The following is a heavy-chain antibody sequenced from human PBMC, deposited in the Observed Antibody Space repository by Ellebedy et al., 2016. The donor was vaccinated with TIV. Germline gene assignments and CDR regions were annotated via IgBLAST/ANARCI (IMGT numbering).Heavy chain of an antibody. CDR1: GASIDSGRYC. Sequence: MPSETLSLTCNVSGASIDSGRYCWAWIRQSPGKGLEWIGNICYGVNTYYNPSLKSRVIISADTSKNLFSLRLRSVTAADTAVYYCASLDVAVANWFDPWGHGTLVTVSS. V-gene: IGHV4-39*01. J-gene: IGHJ5*02. CDR3: ASLDVAVANWFDP. CDR2: ICYGVNT. D-gene: IGHD3-10*02.